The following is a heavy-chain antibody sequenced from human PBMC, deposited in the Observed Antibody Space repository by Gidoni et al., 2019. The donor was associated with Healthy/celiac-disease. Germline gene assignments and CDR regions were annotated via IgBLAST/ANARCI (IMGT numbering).Heavy chain of an antibody. CDR2: ISGSGGST. CDR1: GFTFRRYA. D-gene: IGHD3-10*01. CDR3: ANLLLWFVELSSDFDY. Sequence: EVQLLESGGGLVQPGGSLRLSCAASGFTFRRYAMSWVRQAPGTGLEWVSAISGSGGSTYYADSVKGRFTISRDNSKNTLYLQMNSLRAEDTAVYYCANLLLWFVELSSDFDYWGQGTLVTVSS. J-gene: IGHJ4*02. V-gene: IGHV3-23*01.